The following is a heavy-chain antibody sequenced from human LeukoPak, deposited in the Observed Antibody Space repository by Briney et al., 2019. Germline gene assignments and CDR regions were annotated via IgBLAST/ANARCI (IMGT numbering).Heavy chain of an antibody. CDR2: IYSGGST. CDR3: ARGPSGYHST. V-gene: IGHV3-66*01. CDR1: EFSVGSNY. J-gene: IGHJ4*02. D-gene: IGHD5-12*01. Sequence: PTGGSLRLSCAASEFSVGSNYMTWVRQAPGKGLEWVSLIYSGGSTYYADSVKGRFTISRDNSKNTLYLQMNSLRAEDTAVYYCARGPSGYHSTGGQGTLVTVSS.